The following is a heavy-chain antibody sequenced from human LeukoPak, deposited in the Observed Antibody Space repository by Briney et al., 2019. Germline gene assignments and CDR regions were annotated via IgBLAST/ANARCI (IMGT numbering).Heavy chain of an antibody. Sequence: ASVKVSCKASGYTFTSYGISWVRQAPGQGLEWMGWINPNSGGTNYAQKFQGRVTMTRDTSISTAYMELRSLRSDDTAVYYCARGSTARYYYDSSGYYRGAVDYWGQGTLVTISS. CDR2: INPNSGGT. D-gene: IGHD3-22*01. V-gene: IGHV1-2*02. CDR1: GYTFTSYG. CDR3: ARGSTARYYYDSSGYYRGAVDY. J-gene: IGHJ4*02.